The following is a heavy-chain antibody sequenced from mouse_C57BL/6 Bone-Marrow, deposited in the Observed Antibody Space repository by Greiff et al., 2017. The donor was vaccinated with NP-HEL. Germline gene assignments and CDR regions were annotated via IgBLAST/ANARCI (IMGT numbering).Heavy chain of an antibody. J-gene: IGHJ4*01. CDR2: IDPSDSYT. V-gene: IGHV1-50*01. CDR3: ARGRGNYGDYYAMDY. D-gene: IGHD2-1*01. Sequence: VQLQQPGAELVKPGASVKLSCKASGYTFTSYWMQWVKQRPGQGLEWIGEIDPSDSYTNYNQKFKGKATLTVDTSSSTAYMQLSSLTSEDSAVYYCARGRGNYGDYYAMDYWGQGTSVTVSS. CDR1: GYTFTSYW.